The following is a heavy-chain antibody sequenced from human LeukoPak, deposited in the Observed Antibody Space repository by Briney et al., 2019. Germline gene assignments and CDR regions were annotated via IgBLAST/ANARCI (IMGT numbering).Heavy chain of an antibody. CDR3: ARDGDSSGHVDY. CDR1: GYTFTGYY. J-gene: IGHJ4*02. V-gene: IGHV1-2*02. D-gene: IGHD3-22*01. Sequence: ASVKVSCKASGYTFTGYYMHWGRQAPGQGLEWMGWINPNSGGTNYAQKFQGRVTMTRDTSISTAYMELSRLRSDDTAVYYCARDGDSSGHVDYWGQGTLVTVSS. CDR2: INPNSGGT.